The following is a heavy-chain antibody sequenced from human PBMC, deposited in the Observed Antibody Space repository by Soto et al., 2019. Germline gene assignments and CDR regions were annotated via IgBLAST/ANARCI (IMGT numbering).Heavy chain of an antibody. Sequence: GGSLRLSCAASGFTFSSYAMHWVRQAPGKGLEWVAVISYDGSNKYYADSVKGRFTISRDNSKNTLYLQMNSLRAEDTAVYYCARDLIAGITGTPGWFDPWGQGTLVTVSS. D-gene: IGHD1-20*01. J-gene: IGHJ5*02. CDR3: ARDLIAGITGTPGWFDP. CDR1: GFTFSSYA. V-gene: IGHV3-30-3*01. CDR2: ISYDGSNK.